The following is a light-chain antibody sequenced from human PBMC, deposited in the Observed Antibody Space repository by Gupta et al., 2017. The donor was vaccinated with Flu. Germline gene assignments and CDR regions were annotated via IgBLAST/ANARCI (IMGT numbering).Light chain of an antibody. V-gene: IGLV2-14*01. CDR2: EVT. CDR1: SSDVGAYNY. CDR3: TSYTSIGTRV. Sequence: QSALTQPASVSGSPGQSITISCTGTSSDVGAYNYVAWYQYHPGKAPKLLISEVTNRPSGVSNRFSGSKPGNTASLTISGLQAEDEADYYCTSYTSIGTRVFDGGTKLTVL. J-gene: IGLJ3*02.